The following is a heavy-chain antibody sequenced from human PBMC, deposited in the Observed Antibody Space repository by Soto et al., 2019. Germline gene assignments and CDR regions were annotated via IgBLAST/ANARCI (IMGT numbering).Heavy chain of an antibody. D-gene: IGHD1-1*01. CDR1: RYIFTAYF. V-gene: IGHV1-2*02. CDR2: INPNNRAT. J-gene: IGHJ5*02. Sequence: QVQLVQSGAEGKKPGASVKVSCKAPRYIFTAYFMHWVRQAPGQGLEWVGWINPNNRATHYGLSFEGRVTMTGATSISTAYMELSSLRSDDTAVYYCASHDPGAPFGPWGQGTLVIVSS. CDR3: ASHDPGAPFGP.